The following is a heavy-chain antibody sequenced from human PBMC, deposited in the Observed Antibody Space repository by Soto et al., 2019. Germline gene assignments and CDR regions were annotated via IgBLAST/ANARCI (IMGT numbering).Heavy chain of an antibody. V-gene: IGHV3-23*01. CDR1: GFTFSSYA. D-gene: IGHD3-16*01. CDR3: ATDMITFTYYGMDV. Sequence: GGSLRLSCAASGFTFSSYAMSWVRQAPGKGLEWVSAISGSGGSTYYADSVKGRFTISRDNSKNTLYLQMNSLRAEDTAVYYCATDMITFTYYGMDVWGQGTTVTVSS. CDR2: ISGSGGST. J-gene: IGHJ6*02.